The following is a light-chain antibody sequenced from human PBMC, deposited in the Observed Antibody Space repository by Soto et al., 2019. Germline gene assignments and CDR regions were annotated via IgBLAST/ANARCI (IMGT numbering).Light chain of an antibody. J-gene: IGLJ3*02. CDR3: SSYQRGNMLA. Sequence: QPVLTQPPSASGSPGHSVTISCTGSSIDIGGYNYVSWYQQHPGKAPKVLIYEVNKRPPGVPDRFSGSRSGNTASLTGAGLQPEDEADYYCSSYQRGNMLAFAGGTKLTV. V-gene: IGLV2-8*01. CDR1: SIDIGGYNY. CDR2: EVN.